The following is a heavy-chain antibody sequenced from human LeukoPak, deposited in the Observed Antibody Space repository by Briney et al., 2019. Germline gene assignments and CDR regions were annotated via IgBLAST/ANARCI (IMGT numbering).Heavy chain of an antibody. J-gene: IGHJ6*03. D-gene: IGHD4-17*01. CDR3: AKGGDYEPYYYYYYMDV. CDR1: GFTFSSYA. Sequence: GGSLRLSCAASGFTFSSYAMSWVRQAPGKGLEWVSAISGSSGNTYYADSVKGRFTISRDNSKNTLYLQMNSLRAEDTAVYYCAKGGDYEPYYYYYYMDVWGKGTTVTVSS. V-gene: IGHV3-23*01. CDR2: ISGSSGNT.